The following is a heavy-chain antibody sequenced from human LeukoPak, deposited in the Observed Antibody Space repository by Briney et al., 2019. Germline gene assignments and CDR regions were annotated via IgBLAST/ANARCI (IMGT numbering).Heavy chain of an antibody. Sequence: HPGGSLRLSCAASGFTFSTTYMSWVRQAPGKGLEWVSLIYVDGRTYYADSVKGRFTISRDNSKNTLYLQVNSLRAEDTAVYYCARRGDGGRSFDYWGQGTLVTVSS. CDR1: GFTFSTTY. J-gene: IGHJ4*02. V-gene: IGHV3-53*01. CDR3: ARRGDGGRSFDY. D-gene: IGHD4-23*01. CDR2: IYVDGRT.